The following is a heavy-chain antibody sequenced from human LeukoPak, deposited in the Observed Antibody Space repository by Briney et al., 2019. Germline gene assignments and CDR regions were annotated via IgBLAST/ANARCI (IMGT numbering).Heavy chain of an antibody. D-gene: IGHD3-22*01. CDR1: GGSISSGSYY. CDR2: IYTSGST. Sequence: SQTLSLTCTVSGGSISSGSYYWSWIRQPAGKGLEWIGRIYTSGSTNYNPSLKSRVTISVDTSKNQFSLKLSSVTAADTAVYYCARVGHYYDSSNFDYWGQGTLVTVSS. J-gene: IGHJ4*02. V-gene: IGHV4-61*02. CDR3: ARVGHYYDSSNFDY.